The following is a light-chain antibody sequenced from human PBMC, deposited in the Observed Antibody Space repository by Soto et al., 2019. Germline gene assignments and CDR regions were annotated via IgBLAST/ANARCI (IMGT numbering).Light chain of an antibody. CDR2: EGT. CDR1: SSDVGSYNL. J-gene: IGLJ1*01. CDR3: YSYAGENLYV. Sequence: QSVLTQPASVSASPGQSITIPCTGTSSDVGSYNLVSWFQQHPGKVPKLLIYEGTKRPSGLSDRLSGSKSGTTASLTISGLQAEDEAHYYCYSYAGENLYVFGTGTKVT. V-gene: IGLV2-23*01.